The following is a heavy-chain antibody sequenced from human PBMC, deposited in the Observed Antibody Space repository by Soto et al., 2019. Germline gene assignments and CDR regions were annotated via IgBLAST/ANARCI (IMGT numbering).Heavy chain of an antibody. V-gene: IGHV3-48*03. Sequence: EVQLAESGGDLVQPGGSLRLSCIDSGFTFSYYEMNWVRQAPGKGLERVAFISHTDRLTHYPDSVRGRFTISRDNAKNSLYLHMTSLRVEDTAVYYCARDTGRASADLWGQGTLVTVSS. D-gene: IGHD6-13*01. CDR3: ARDTGRASADL. CDR1: GFTFSYYE. CDR2: ISHTDRLT. J-gene: IGHJ5*02.